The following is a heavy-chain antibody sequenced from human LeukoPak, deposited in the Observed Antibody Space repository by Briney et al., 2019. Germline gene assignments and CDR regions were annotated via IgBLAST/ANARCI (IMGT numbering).Heavy chain of an antibody. Sequence: SVKVSCKASGGTFSSYAISWVRQAPGQGLEWMGRIIPIFGTANYAQKFQGRVTITTDESTSTAYMELSSLRSEDTAVYYCASSLVSRYFDWSPSDFQHWGQGTLVTVSS. CDR1: GGTFSSYA. V-gene: IGHV1-69*05. CDR2: IIPIFGTA. D-gene: IGHD3-9*01. CDR3: ASSLVSRYFDWSPSDFQH. J-gene: IGHJ1*01.